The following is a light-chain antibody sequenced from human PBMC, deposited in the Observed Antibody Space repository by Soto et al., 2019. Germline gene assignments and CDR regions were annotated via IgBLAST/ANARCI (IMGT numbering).Light chain of an antibody. CDR3: QQYNNWPPMA. Sequence: EIVMTQSPATLSVSPGERATLSRRASQSVSSNLAWYQQKPGQAPRLLIYGASTRATGIPARFSGSGSGTEFTLTISSLQSEDFAVYYCQQYNNWPPMAFGQGTMVEIK. CDR2: GAS. J-gene: IGKJ1*01. CDR1: QSVSSN. V-gene: IGKV3-15*01.